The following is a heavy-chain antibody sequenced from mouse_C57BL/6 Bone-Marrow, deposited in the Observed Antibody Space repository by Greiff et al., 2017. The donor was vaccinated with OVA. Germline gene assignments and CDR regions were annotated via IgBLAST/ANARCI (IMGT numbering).Heavy chain of an antibody. CDR1: GFTFSNYW. Sequence: EVKLEESGGGLVQPGGSMKLSCVASGFTFSNYWMNWVRQSPEKGLEWVAQIRLKSDNYATHYAESVKGRFTISRDDSKISVYLQMNNLRAEDTGIYYCTAGEFAYWGQGTLVTVSA. CDR2: IRLKSDNYAT. V-gene: IGHV6-3*01. J-gene: IGHJ3*01. CDR3: TAGEFAY.